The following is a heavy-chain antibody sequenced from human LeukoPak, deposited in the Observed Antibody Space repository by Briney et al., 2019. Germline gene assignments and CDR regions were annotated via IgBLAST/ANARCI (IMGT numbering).Heavy chain of an antibody. V-gene: IGHV1-18*01. CDR3: ARDLYPSLEVADPRGGMDV. Sequence: GASVKVSCKTSGYTFTYYGVIWVRQAPGQGLGWMGWISGYNGNTKYAEKFQDRVSMSRDSSTGTAYMEVRSLTSDDTAVYYCARDLYPSLEVADPRGGMDVWGQGTTVTVSS. J-gene: IGHJ6*02. CDR1: GYTFTYYG. CDR2: ISGYNGNT. D-gene: IGHD6-19*01.